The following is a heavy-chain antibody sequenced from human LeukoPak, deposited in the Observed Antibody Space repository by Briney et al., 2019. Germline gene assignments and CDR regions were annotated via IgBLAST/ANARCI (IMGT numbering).Heavy chain of an antibody. CDR2: INHSGST. Sequence: PSETLSLTCTVSGGSISSYYWSWIRQPPGKGLEWIGEINHSGSTNYNPSLKSRVTISVDTSKNQFSLKLSSVTAADTAVYYCASQYYYDSSGKIDYWGQGTLVTVSS. D-gene: IGHD3-22*01. CDR3: ASQYYYDSSGKIDY. V-gene: IGHV4-34*01. J-gene: IGHJ4*02. CDR1: GGSISSYY.